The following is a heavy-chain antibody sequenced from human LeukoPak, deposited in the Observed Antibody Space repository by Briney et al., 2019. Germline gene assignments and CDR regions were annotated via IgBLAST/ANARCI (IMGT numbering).Heavy chain of an antibody. Sequence: PSETLSLTCTVSGGSISSSSYYWGWIRQPPGKGLEWIGSIYYSGSTYYNPSLKSRVTISVDTSKNQFSLKLSSVTAADTAVYYCARGIAAALIFDYWGQGTLVTVSS. CDR1: GGSISSSSYY. D-gene: IGHD6-13*01. CDR3: ARGIAAALIFDY. CDR2: IYYSGST. V-gene: IGHV4-39*01. J-gene: IGHJ4*02.